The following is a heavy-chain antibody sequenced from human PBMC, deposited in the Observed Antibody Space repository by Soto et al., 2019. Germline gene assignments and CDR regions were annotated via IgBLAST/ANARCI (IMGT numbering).Heavy chain of an antibody. V-gene: IGHV2-5*02. J-gene: IGHJ6*03. CDR1: GFSLSTSGVG. Sequence: ASGPTLVNPTQTLTLTCTFSGFSLSTSGVGVGWIRQPPGKALEWLALIYWDDDKRYSPSLKSRLTITKDTSKNQVVLTMTNMDPVDTATYYCAHSESSSWYNYYYYMDVWGKGTTVTVSS. CDR2: IYWDDDK. D-gene: IGHD6-13*01. CDR3: AHSESSSWYNYYYYMDV.